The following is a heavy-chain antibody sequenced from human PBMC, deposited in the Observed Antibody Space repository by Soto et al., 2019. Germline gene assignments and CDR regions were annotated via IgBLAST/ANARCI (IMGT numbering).Heavy chain of an antibody. V-gene: IGHV3-30*18. CDR3: AKDSVFEYSFGQHGFDS. D-gene: IGHD4-4*01. Sequence: QEQLVESGGGVVQPGTSLRLSCGASGFSFSSYGMHWVRQAPGKGLEWVAFITYDGSDTYYVDSVKGRFTVSRHNSKNTLYLQMNSLKPEDTSIYYYAKDSVFEYSFGQHGFDSWGQGTLVTVSS. J-gene: IGHJ4*02. CDR1: GFSFSSYG. CDR2: ITYDGSDT.